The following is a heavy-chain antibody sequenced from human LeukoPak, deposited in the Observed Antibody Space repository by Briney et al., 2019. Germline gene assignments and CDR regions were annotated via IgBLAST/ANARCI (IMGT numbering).Heavy chain of an antibody. CDR1: GFTFSGYA. V-gene: IGHV3-23*01. J-gene: IGHJ4*02. CDR3: AIWLKDNAGRHPNYCSSTSCSPFDY. D-gene: IGHD2-2*01. Sequence: GGSLRLSCAASGFTFSGYAMTWVRQVPGKGLEWVSSISGSGGGTYYADSVKGRVTISRDNSKNTLYLQMNSLRADDMAVYYCAIWLKDNAGRHPNYCSSTSCSPFDYWGQGTLVTVSS. CDR2: ISGSGGGT.